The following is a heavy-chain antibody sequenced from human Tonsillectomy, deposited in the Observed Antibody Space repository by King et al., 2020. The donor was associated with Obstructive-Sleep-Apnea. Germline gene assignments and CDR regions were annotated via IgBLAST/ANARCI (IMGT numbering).Heavy chain of an antibody. J-gene: IGHJ4*02. CDR3: ASSGYSY. Sequence: VQLVESGGGLVQPGGSLRLSRAASGFSFSSYSMNWVRQAPGKGLEWVSYIRSSSSTIYYADSVKGRFTISRDNAKNSLYLQMNSLRAEDTAVYYCASSGYSYWGQGTLVTVSS. CDR1: GFSFSSYS. D-gene: IGHD3-22*01. CDR2: IRSSSSTI. V-gene: IGHV3-48*04.